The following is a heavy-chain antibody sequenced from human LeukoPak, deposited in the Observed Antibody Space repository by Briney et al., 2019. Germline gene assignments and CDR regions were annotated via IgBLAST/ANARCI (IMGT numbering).Heavy chain of an antibody. CDR3: ARTRGSTSWKNGMDV. CDR1: GGSISSSNW. J-gene: IGHJ6*02. V-gene: IGHV4-4*02. D-gene: IGHD2-2*01. CDR2: IYHSGST. Sequence: SGTLSLTCAVSGGSISSSNWWSWVRQPPGKGLEWIGEIYHSGSTNYNPSLKSRVTISVDKSKNQFSLKLSSVTAADTAVYYCARTRGSTSWKNGMDVWGQGTTVTVSS.